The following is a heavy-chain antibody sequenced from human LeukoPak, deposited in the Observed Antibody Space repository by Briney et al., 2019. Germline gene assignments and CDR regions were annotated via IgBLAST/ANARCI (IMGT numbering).Heavy chain of an antibody. V-gene: IGHV3-30-3*01. CDR1: GVTFSSYA. Sequence: GGSLRLSCAASGVTFSSYAMHWGREAPGKGGGWGEVISYDGSNKYYAASVKGRFTISRDNSKSTLYLEMNSLRPEDTAVYYCARPNCGGDCPFDFWGQGTLVTVSS. CDR3: ARPNCGGDCPFDF. J-gene: IGHJ4*02. CDR2: ISYDGSNK. D-gene: IGHD2-21*02.